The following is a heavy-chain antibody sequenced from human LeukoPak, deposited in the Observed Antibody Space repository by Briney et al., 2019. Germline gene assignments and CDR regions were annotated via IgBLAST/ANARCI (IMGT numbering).Heavy chain of an antibody. D-gene: IGHD2-15*01. V-gene: IGHV3-23*01. CDR1: GLTFSTYA. CDR2: ISGSGGST. Sequence: GGSLRLSCAASGLTFSTYAMSGVRQAPGKGLEWVSLISGSGGSTYYADSVKGRFTISRDNSKNTLYLQMKSLRADDTAVYYCAKAPGYCSSGTCYDYWGQGNLVTVSS. CDR3: AKAPGYCSSGTCYDY. J-gene: IGHJ4*02.